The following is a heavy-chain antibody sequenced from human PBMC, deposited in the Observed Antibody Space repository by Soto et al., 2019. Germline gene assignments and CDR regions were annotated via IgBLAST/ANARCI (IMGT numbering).Heavy chain of an antibody. J-gene: IGHJ3*02. CDR1: GGSISSHY. Sequence: SETLSLTCTVSGGSISSHYWSWIRQPPGKGLEWIGYIYYSGSTNYNPSLKSRVTISVDTSKNRFSLKLSSVTAADTAVYYCARRYSSAFDIWGQGTMVTVSS. CDR3: ARRYSSAFDI. V-gene: IGHV4-59*08. CDR2: IYYSGST. D-gene: IGHD6-13*01.